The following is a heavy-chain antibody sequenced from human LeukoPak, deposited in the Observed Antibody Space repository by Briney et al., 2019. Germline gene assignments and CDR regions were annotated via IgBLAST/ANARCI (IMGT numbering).Heavy chain of an antibody. D-gene: IGHD3-3*01. Sequence: GASVKVSCKASGYTFTGYYMHWVRQAPGQGLEWMGWINPNSGGTNYAQKFQGRVTMTRDTSISTAYMELSRLRSDDTAVYYCASDGYDFWSGYYTSTSGGYWGQGTLVTVSS. CDR1: GYTFTGYY. V-gene: IGHV1-2*02. CDR3: ASDGYDFWSGYYTSTSGGY. CDR2: INPNSGGT. J-gene: IGHJ4*02.